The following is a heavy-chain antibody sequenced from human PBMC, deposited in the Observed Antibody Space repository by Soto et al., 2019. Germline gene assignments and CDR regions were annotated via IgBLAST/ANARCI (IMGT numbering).Heavy chain of an antibody. CDR2: IYYSGST. CDR3: ARLRLAVKHYYDSSGYPRGAFDI. V-gene: IGHV4-39*01. Sequence: SETLSLTCTVSGGSISSSSYYWGWIRQPPGKGLEWIGSIYYSGSTYYNPSLKSRVTISVDTSKNQFSLKLSSVTAADTAVYYCARLRLAVKHYYDSSGYPRGAFDIWGQGTMVTVSS. J-gene: IGHJ3*02. CDR1: GGSISSSSYY. D-gene: IGHD3-22*01.